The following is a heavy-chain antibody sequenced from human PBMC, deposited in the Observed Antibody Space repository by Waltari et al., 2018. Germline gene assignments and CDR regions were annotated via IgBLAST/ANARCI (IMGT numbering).Heavy chain of an antibody. CDR3: ARERRDYNWFDP. CDR2: ISGDGSST. J-gene: IGHJ5*02. V-gene: IGHV3-74*01. Sequence: EVQLVESGGGLVQPGGSLRLSCAASGFPFSSYWMHWVRQAPGKGLVWVSRISGDGSSTSYADSVKGRFAISRDNAKNTLYLQMNSLRAEDTAVYYCARERRDYNWFDPWGQGTLVTVSS. CDR1: GFPFSSYW.